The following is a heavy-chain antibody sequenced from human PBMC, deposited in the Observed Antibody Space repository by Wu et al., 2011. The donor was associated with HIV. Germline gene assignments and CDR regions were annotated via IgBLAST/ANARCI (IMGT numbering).Heavy chain of an antibody. D-gene: IGHD1-1*01. CDR3: AREQLERQIDF. V-gene: IGHV1-18*01. CDR1: GYTLISYG. CDR2: ISADNGDT. J-gene: IGHJ4*02. Sequence: QVQLVQSGADVKKPGASVTVSCKASGYTLISYGISWVRQAPGQGPEWMGWISADNGDTNYAQKLQGRVTITTDESTSTAYLELSSLRSEDTALYYCAREQLERQIDFWGQGTLVIVSS.